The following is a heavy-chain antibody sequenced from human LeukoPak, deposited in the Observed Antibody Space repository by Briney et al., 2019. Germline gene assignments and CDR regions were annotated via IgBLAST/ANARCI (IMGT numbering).Heavy chain of an antibody. D-gene: IGHD4-23*01. J-gene: IGHJ4*02. V-gene: IGHV3-48*03. CDR1: GFTFSSYE. Sequence: GGSLRLSCAASGFTFSSYEMNWVRQAPGKGLEWVSYISASTGIIYYADSVKGRFTISRDDAKNSLYLQMNSLRAEDTALYYCAKDLRLSVGTSPFDYWGQGTLVTVSS. CDR2: ISASTGII. CDR3: AKDLRLSVGTSPFDY.